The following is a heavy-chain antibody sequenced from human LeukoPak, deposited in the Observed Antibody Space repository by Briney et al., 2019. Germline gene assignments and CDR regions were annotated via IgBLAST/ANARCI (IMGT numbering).Heavy chain of an antibody. Sequence: ASVKVSCKASGYTFTDYYMHWVRQAPGQGLAWMGWINPKSGGRSYAQRFQGRVTMTRDTSISTAYMELSRLRSDDTAVYYCATGERLVPAAMWFDYWGRGTLVTVSS. J-gene: IGHJ4*02. CDR3: ATGERLVPAAMWFDY. CDR2: INPKSGGR. V-gene: IGHV1-2*02. D-gene: IGHD2-2*01. CDR1: GYTFTDYY.